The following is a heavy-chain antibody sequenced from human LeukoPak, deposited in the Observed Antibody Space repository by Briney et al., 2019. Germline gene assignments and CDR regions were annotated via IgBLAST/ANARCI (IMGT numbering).Heavy chain of an antibody. Sequence: SETLSLTCTVSGGSISSSSYYWGWIRQPPGKGLEWIGSIYYSGSTYYNPSLKGRVTISVDTSKNQFSLKLSSVTAADTAVYYCARSDSGYDLAAFDYWGQGTLVTVSS. D-gene: IGHD5-12*01. V-gene: IGHV4-39*01. CDR3: ARSDSGYDLAAFDY. CDR2: IYYSGST. CDR1: GGSISSSSYY. J-gene: IGHJ4*02.